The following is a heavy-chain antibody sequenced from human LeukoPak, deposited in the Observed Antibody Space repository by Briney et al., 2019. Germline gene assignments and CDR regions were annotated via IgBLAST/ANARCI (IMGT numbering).Heavy chain of an antibody. Sequence: ASVKVSCKASGYTFTGYYMHWVRQAPGQGLEWMGRSNPNSGGTNYAQKFQGRVTMTRDTPISTAYMELSRLRSDDTAVYYCARGGDGAIQLWLPPVVAFDIWGQGTMVTVSS. D-gene: IGHD5-18*01. CDR2: SNPNSGGT. CDR1: GYTFTGYY. V-gene: IGHV1-2*06. J-gene: IGHJ3*02. CDR3: ARGGDGAIQLWLPPVVAFDI.